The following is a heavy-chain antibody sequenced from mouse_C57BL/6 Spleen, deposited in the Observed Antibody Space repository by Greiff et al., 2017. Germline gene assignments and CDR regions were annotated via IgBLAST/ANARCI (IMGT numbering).Heavy chain of an antibody. J-gene: IGHJ2*01. CDR2: IRSKSNNYAT. CDR3: VRGGAFDY. Sequence: DVKLVESGGGLVQPKGSLKLSCAASGFSLNTYAMNWVRQAPGKGLEWVARIRSKSNNYATYYADSVKDRFTISRDDSESMLYLQMNNLKTEDTAMYYCVRGGAFDYWGQGTTLTVSS. CDR1: GFSLNTYA. V-gene: IGHV10-1*01.